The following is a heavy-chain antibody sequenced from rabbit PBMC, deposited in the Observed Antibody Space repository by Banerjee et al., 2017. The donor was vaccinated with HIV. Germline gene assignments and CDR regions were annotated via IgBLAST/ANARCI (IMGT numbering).Heavy chain of an antibody. CDR2: IRFNNQLAT. V-gene: IGHV1S45*01. CDR1: GFSFSGTYY. D-gene: IGHD2-1*01. J-gene: IGHJ4*01. CDR3: ARGSGGLNL. Sequence: QEQLVESGGGLVQPEGSLTLTCTASGFSFSGTYYMYWVRQAPGKGLELIACIRFNNQLATVYASWAKGRFTISKTSSTTVTLQMTSLTAADTATYFCARGSGGLNLWGPGTLVTVS.